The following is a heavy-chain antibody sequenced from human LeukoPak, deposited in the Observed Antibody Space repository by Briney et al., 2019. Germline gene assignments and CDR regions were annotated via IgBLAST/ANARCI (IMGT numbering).Heavy chain of an antibody. V-gene: IGHV3-49*03. CDR3: TRDRRHSSSWYYLGY. CDR2: IRSKAYGGTT. D-gene: IGHD6-13*01. J-gene: IGHJ4*02. CDR1: GFTFGDYA. Sequence: GGSLRLSCTASGFTFGDYAMSWFRQAPGKGLEWVGFIRSKAYGGTTEYAASVKGRFTISRDDSKSIAYLQMNSLKTEDTAVYYCTRDRRHSSSWYYLGYWGQGTLVTVSS.